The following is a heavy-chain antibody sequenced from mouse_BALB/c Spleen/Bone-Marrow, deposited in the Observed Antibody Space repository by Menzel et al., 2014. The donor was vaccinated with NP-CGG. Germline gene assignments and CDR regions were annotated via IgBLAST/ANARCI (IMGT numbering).Heavy chain of an antibody. J-gene: IGHJ4*01. Sequence: EVKLMESGPGLVKPSQSLSLTCTATGYSITSDYAWNWIRQFPGNKLAWMGYISYSGSISYNPSLKSRISITRDTSKNQFFLQLNSVTTEDTATYYCAHILYYGAIDYWCQGTSVTVSS. CDR2: ISYSGSI. D-gene: IGHD2-1*01. CDR1: GYSITSDYA. V-gene: IGHV3-2*02. CDR3: AHILYYGAIDY.